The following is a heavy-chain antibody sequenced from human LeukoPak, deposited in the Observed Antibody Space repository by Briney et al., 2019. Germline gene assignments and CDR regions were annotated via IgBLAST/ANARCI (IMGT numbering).Heavy chain of an antibody. CDR3: ARGDGYSLDYYYYYMDV. D-gene: IGHD3-22*01. Sequence: ASVKVSCKASGYTFTSYYMHWVRQAPGHGLEWMGWINAYNGNTKYAQKFQGRVTMTTDTSTSTAYMELRSLRSDDTAVYYCARGDGYSLDYYYYYMDVWGKGTTVTVSS. CDR1: GYTFTSYY. CDR2: INAYNGNT. J-gene: IGHJ6*03. V-gene: IGHV1-18*04.